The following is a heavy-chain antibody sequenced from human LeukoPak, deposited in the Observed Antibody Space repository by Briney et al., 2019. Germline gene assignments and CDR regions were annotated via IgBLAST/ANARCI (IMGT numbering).Heavy chain of an antibody. J-gene: IGHJ4*02. CDR1: GGSFRGYY. Sequence: SETLSLTCAVYGGSFRGYYWSWIRQPPGKGLEWIGEINHSGSTNYNPSLKSRVTISVDTSKNQFSLKLSSVTAADTAVYYCAAGSPTPFDYWGQGTLVTVSS. CDR3: AAGSPTPFDY. CDR2: INHSGST. D-gene: IGHD3-10*01. V-gene: IGHV4-34*01.